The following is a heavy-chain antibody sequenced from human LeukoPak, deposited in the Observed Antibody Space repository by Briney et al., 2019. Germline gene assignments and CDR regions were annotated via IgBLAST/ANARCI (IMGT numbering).Heavy chain of an antibody. D-gene: IGHD3-3*01. CDR1: GFTFSNAW. CDR3: TTDTVWSGNDY. V-gene: IGHV3-15*01. CDR2: IKSKTDGGTT. Sequence: GGSLRLSCAASGFTFSNAWMSWVRQAPGKGLEWVGRIKSKTDGGTTDYAAPVKGRFTISRDDSKNALYLQMNSLKTEDTAVYYCTTDTVWSGNDYWGQGTLVTVSS. J-gene: IGHJ4*02.